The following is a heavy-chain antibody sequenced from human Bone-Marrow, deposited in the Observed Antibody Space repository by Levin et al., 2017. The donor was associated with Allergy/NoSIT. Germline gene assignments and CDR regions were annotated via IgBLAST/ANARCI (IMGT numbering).Heavy chain of an antibody. CDR1: GFTFSNYA. D-gene: IGHD1-26*01. CDR2: ISSSGFET. V-gene: IGHV3-23*01. CDR3: AKGIRRVSGFPCYFEY. Sequence: GGSLRLSCAASGFTFSNYAMSWVRQAPGKGLEWVSAISSSGFETKYADSVKGRFTISRDNSKDTLDLQVDSLRAEDTAVYYCAKGIRRVSGFPCYFEYWGQGALVTVS. J-gene: IGHJ4*02.